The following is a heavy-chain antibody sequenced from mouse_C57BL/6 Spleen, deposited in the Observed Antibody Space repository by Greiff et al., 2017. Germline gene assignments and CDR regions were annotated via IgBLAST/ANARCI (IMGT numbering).Heavy chain of an antibody. J-gene: IGHJ2*01. CDR3: ATSDYYGSSYGGFDD. CDR1: GYTFTSYG. Sequence: VQLQQSGAELARPGASVKLSCKASGYTFTSYGISWVKQRTGQGLEWIGEIYPRSGNTYYNEKFKGKATLTADKSSSTAYMELRSLTSEDSAVYFCATSDYYGSSYGGFDDWGQGTTLTVSS. CDR2: IYPRSGNT. D-gene: IGHD1-1*01. V-gene: IGHV1-81*01.